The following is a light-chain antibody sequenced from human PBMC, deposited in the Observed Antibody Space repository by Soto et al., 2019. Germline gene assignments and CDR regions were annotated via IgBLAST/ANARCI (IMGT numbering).Light chain of an antibody. Sequence: DIQMTQSPSSLSASVGDRVTITCRASQNIVSRYLSWYQQRPGRAPNLLISGAFNLQSGVPSRFSGSGSGTDFTLTISSVQPDDFVAYFCQQTHSSPLTFGGGTKVEIK. V-gene: IGKV1-39*01. CDR1: QNIVSRY. J-gene: IGKJ4*01. CDR3: QQTHSSPLT. CDR2: GAF.